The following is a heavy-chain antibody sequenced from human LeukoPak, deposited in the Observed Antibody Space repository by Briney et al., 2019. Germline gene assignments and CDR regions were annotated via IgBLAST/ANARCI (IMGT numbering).Heavy chain of an antibody. CDR3: ARSPDQGPAAPVNY. D-gene: IGHD2-2*01. Sequence: GASVKVSCKASGYTFTSYAMNWVRQAPGQGLEWMGWINTNTGNPTYAQGFTGRFVFSLDTSVSTAYLQISSPKAEDTAVYYCARSPDQGPAAPVNYWGQGTLVTVSS. CDR1: GYTFTSYA. V-gene: IGHV7-4-1*02. J-gene: IGHJ4*02. CDR2: INTNTGNP.